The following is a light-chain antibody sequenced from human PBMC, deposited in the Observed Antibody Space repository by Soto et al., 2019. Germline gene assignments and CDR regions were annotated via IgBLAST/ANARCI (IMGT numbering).Light chain of an antibody. CDR3: HQYSSYRT. CDR2: AAS. V-gene: IGKV1-39*01. CDR1: QSISRF. J-gene: IGKJ1*01. Sequence: TQSPSSLSVSVGETVTITCLASQSISRFSNWYQQKPGKAPILLIYAASSFNSGVPTRISGSGSGTDITLNISWVQADDIATYSCHQYSSYRTFGQGTKVDIK.